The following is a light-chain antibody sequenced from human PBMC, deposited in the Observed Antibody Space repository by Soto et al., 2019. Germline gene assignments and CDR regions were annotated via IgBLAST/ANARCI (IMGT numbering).Light chain of an antibody. CDR1: QDITSW. J-gene: IGKJ4*01. V-gene: IGKV1-12*01. Sequence: DVQMTQSPSSVSASVGDRVTITCRASQDITSWLAWYQQKPGKAPKLLIYGASSLQRGVPLRFSGRGSGTDFPLTISSLQPEDFATYYCQQTNNFPLTVGGGTKVDSK. CDR3: QQTNNFPLT. CDR2: GAS.